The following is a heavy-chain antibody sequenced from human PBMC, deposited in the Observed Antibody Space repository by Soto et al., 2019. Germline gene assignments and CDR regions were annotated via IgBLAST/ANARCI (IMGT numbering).Heavy chain of an antibody. J-gene: IGHJ6*02. V-gene: IGHV3-74*01. D-gene: IGHD3-3*01. CDR2: INSDGSST. Sequence: PGGSLRLSCAASGFTFSSYWMHWVRQAPGKGLVWVSRINSDGSSTSYADSVKGRFTISRDNAKNTLYLQMNSLRAEDTAVYYCAGGAETYYDFWSGPASWYYYYGMGVWGQGTTVTVSS. CDR1: GFTFSSYW. CDR3: AGGAETYYDFWSGPASWYYYYGMGV.